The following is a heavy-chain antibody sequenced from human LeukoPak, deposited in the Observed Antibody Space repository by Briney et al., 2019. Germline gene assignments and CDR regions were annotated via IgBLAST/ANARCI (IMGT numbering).Heavy chain of an antibody. CDR3: ARGLISQFYYGSGSYAVRDDYYYYMDV. J-gene: IGHJ6*03. Sequence: PGGSLRLSCAASGFTFINYSINWVRQAPGKGLEWVSSIGTNGTYMLYADSVKGRFTIPRDNAKNSVYLQMNSLRAEDTAVYYCARGLISQFYYGSGSYAVRDDYYYYMDVWGKGTTVTISS. CDR2: IGTNGTYM. D-gene: IGHD3-10*01. V-gene: IGHV3-21*01. CDR1: GFTFINYS.